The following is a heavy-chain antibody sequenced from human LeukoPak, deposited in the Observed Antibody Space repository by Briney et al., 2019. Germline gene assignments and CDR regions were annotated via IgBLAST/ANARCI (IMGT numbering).Heavy chain of an antibody. Sequence: SETLSLTCTVSGGSLSSSSYYWGWIRQPPGKGLEWIGSIYYSGSTQYNPSLKSRVTISVDTSKNQFSLKLSSATAADTAVYYCARRRASYSDSSGYYYGGWFDPWGQGTLVTVSS. V-gene: IGHV4-39*01. CDR2: IYYSGST. CDR1: GGSLSSSSYY. J-gene: IGHJ5*02. CDR3: ARRRASYSDSSGYYYGGWFDP. D-gene: IGHD3-22*01.